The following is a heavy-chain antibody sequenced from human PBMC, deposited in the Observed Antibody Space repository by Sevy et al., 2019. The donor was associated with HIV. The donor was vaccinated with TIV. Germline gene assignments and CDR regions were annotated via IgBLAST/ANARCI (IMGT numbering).Heavy chain of an antibody. CDR1: GFTFSSFA. CDR3: ARDGVSSGWYRGYYFDN. D-gene: IGHD6-19*01. Sequence: GGSLRLSCAASGFTFSSFAMHWVRQAPGKGVDWVTFISYDGTDNYYADSVKGRFTISRDNSKNTLDLQMNSLRPEDTAIYYCARDGVSSGWYRGYYFDNWGQGTLVTVSS. J-gene: IGHJ4*02. V-gene: IGHV3-30*04. CDR2: ISYDGTDN.